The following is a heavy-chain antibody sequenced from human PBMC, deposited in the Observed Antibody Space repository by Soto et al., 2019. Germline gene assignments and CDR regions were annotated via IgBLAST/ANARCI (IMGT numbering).Heavy chain of an antibody. CDR3: ARHVPAAGYYYGMDV. V-gene: IGHV1-69*12. CDR1: GGTFSSYA. Sequence: QVQLVQSGAEVKKPGSSVKVSCKASGGTFSSYAISWVRQAPGQGLEWMGGIIPIFGTATYAQKFQGRVTIPAEESTSTADMELSSLRHEDTAVYYCARHVPAAGYYYGMDVWGQGTTVTVSS. J-gene: IGHJ6*02. CDR2: IIPIFGTA. D-gene: IGHD2-2*01.